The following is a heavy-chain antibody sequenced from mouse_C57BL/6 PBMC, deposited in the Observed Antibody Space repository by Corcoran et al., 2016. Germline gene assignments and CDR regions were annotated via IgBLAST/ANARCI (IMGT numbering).Heavy chain of an antibody. V-gene: IGHV1-26*01. CDR2: INPNNGGT. CDR3: ARFPKGCDYLDY. CDR1: GYTFTDYY. J-gene: IGHJ2*01. Sequence: EVQLQQSGPELVKPGASVKISCKASGYTFTDYYMNWVKQSHGKSLEWIGDINPNNGGTSYNQKFKGKATLTVDKSSSTAYMELRSLTSEDSAVYYCARFPKGCDYLDYWGQGTTLTVSS.